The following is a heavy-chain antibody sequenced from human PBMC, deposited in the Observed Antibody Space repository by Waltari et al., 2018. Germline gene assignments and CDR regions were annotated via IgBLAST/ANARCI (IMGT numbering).Heavy chain of an antibody. CDR2: IYYSGST. V-gene: IGHV4-39*07. CDR1: GGSISSSSYY. J-gene: IGHJ3*02. CDR3: ARVLTTVTTWAFDI. Sequence: QLQLQESGPGLVKPSETLSLTCTVSGGSISSSSYYWGWIRQPPGKGLEWIGSIYYSGSTYYNPSLKSRVTISVDTSKNQFSLKLSSVTAADTAVYYCARVLTTVTTWAFDIWGQGTMVIVSS. D-gene: IGHD4-17*01.